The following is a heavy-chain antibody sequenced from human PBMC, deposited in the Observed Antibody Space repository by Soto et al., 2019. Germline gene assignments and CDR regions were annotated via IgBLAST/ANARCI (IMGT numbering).Heavy chain of an antibody. J-gene: IGHJ6*03. CDR1: GGSISSYY. CDR3: ARGEYYYGSGSYYHRYYYCMDV. Sequence: QVQLQESGPGLVKPSETLSLTCTVSGGSISSYYWSWIRQPPGKGLEWIGYIYYSGSANDKPSLMGRVTISGDTSKTQCSLKRSSVTAADTAVYYCARGEYYYGSGSYYHRYYYCMDVWGKGTTVTVSS. D-gene: IGHD3-10*01. V-gene: IGHV4-59*01. CDR2: IYYSGSA.